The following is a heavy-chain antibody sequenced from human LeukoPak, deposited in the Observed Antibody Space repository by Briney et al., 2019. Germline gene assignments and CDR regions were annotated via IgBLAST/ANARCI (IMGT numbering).Heavy chain of an antibody. CDR3: AGSGSYYVYGY. CDR1: GFTFSSYA. D-gene: IGHD1-26*01. CDR2: ISGSGGST. Sequence: GGSLRLSCAASGFTFSSYAMSWVRQAPGKGLEGVSAISGSGGSTYYADSVKGRFTISRDNPKTPLYLQMNSLRAADTAVYYCAGSGSYYVYGYWGQATLVTVSS. V-gene: IGHV3-23*01. J-gene: IGHJ4*02.